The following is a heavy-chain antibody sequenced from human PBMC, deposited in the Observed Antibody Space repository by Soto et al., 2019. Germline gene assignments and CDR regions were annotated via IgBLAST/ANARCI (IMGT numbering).Heavy chain of an antibody. D-gene: IGHD3-9*01. CDR3: LSAPSVRLRYFDWRNYV. Sequence: ASVKVSCKVSGYTLTELSMHWVRQAPGKGLEWMGSFHPEDDETISPQKFQGRVTMTEDTSTDTAFMKLSSLRSEDTAVYFCLSAPSVRLRYFDWRNYVWGKGTTVTVSS. CDR1: GYTLTELS. J-gene: IGHJ6*04. CDR2: FHPEDDET. V-gene: IGHV1-24*01.